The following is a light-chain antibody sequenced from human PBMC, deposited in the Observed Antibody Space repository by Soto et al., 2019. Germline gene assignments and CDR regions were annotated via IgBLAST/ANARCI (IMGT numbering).Light chain of an antibody. Sequence: QSVLTQPASVSGSPGQSITISCTGTSSDVGGSNYVSWYQQHPGKAPKLMIYDVNNRPSGISNRFSGSKSGNTASLTISGLQAEDEADYYCSSYRSRSTLVFGGGTKLTVL. CDR1: SSDVGGSNY. CDR2: DVN. J-gene: IGLJ3*02. CDR3: SSYRSRSTLV. V-gene: IGLV2-14*01.